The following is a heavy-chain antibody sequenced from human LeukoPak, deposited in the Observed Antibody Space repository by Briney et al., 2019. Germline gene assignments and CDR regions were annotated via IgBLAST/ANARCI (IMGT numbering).Heavy chain of an antibody. Sequence: PSETLSLTCTVSGGSISSSSYYWGWIRQPPGKGLEWIGSIYYSGSTYYNPSLKSRVTISVDTSKTQFSLKLSSVTAADTAVYYCARVRITMVRGGNYYGMDVWGQGTTVTVSS. CDR2: IYYSGST. V-gene: IGHV4-39*07. CDR1: GGSISSSSYY. CDR3: ARVRITMVRGGNYYGMDV. J-gene: IGHJ6*02. D-gene: IGHD3-10*01.